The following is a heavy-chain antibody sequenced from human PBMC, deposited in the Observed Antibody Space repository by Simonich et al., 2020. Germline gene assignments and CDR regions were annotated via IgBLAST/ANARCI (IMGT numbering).Heavy chain of an antibody. Sequence: GGGLVKPGGSLRLSCAASGFTCSSYSMNWVRQPPGKVLEWVSSISSSSSYIYYADSVKGRFTISRDNAKHSLYLQMNSLRAEDTAVYYCARDTSYYGSGSYYFDYWGQGTLVTVSS. V-gene: IGHV3-21*01. CDR2: ISSSSSYI. CDR1: GFTCSSYS. CDR3: ARDTSYYGSGSYYFDY. J-gene: IGHJ4*02. D-gene: IGHD3-10*01.